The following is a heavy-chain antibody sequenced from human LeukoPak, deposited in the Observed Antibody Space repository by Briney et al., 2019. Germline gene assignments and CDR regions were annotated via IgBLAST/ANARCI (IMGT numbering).Heavy chain of an antibody. CDR2: IYTSGST. CDR1: GGSISSYY. J-gene: IGHJ3*02. Sequence: SETLSLTCTVPGGSISSYYWSWIRQPAGKGLEWIGRIYTSGSTNYNPSLKSRVAMSVDTSKNQFSLKLSSVTAADTAVYYCARDRVVVTAISAFDIWGQGTMVTVSS. CDR3: ARDRVVVTAISAFDI. V-gene: IGHV4-4*07. D-gene: IGHD2-21*02.